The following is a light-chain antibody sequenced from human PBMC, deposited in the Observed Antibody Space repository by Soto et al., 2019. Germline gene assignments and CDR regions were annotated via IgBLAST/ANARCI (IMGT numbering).Light chain of an antibody. CDR2: GAS. J-gene: IGKJ1*01. CDR1: QSVSSSY. CDR3: QQYNDWPPT. Sequence: EIVLTQSPGTLSLSPGERATLSCSASQSVSSSYLAWYQQKPGQAPRLLIYGASTRATGIPARFSGSGSGTEFTLSIGSLQSEDFAVYYCQQYNDWPPTFGQGTKVDI. V-gene: IGKV3-15*01.